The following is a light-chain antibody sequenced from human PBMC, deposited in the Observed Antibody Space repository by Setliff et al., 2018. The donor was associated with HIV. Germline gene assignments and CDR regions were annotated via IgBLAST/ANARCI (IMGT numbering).Light chain of an antibody. CDR3: CSYTSSTTLV. Sequence: QSALAQPASVSGSPGQSITISCTGTSSDVGGYDYVSWYQQHPGKVPKLMLYEVGNRPSGVSNRFSGFKSGNTASLTISGLQAEDEADYYCCSYTSSTTLVFGTGTK. J-gene: IGLJ1*01. V-gene: IGLV2-14*01. CDR1: SSDVGGYDY. CDR2: EVG.